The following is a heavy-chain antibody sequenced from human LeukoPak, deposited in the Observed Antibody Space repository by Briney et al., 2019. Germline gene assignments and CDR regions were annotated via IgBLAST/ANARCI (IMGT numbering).Heavy chain of an antibody. D-gene: IGHD3-22*01. CDR1: GFTFSSFW. CDR3: AREPYYYDSSGHDY. Sequence: GGSLRLSCAASGFTFSSFWMSWVRQAPGKGLEWVANIKQDGSDKYYVDSVKGRFTISRDNAKNSLYLQMNSLRAEDTAVYYCAREPYYYDSSGHDYWGLGTLVTVSS. V-gene: IGHV3-7*01. CDR2: IKQDGSDK. J-gene: IGHJ4*02.